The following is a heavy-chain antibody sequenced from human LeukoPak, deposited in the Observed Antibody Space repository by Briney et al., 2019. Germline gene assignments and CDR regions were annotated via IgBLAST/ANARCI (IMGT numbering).Heavy chain of an antibody. CDR1: GGSVSSGSYY. Sequence: SETLSLTCTVSGGSVSSGSYYWSWIRQPPGKGLEWIGYIYYSGSTNYNPSLKSRVTISVDTSKNQFSLKLSSVTAADTAVYYCARAWVTTVTNNNWFDPWGQGTLVTVSS. CDR2: IYYSGST. D-gene: IGHD4-11*01. V-gene: IGHV4-61*01. CDR3: ARAWVTTVTNNNWFDP. J-gene: IGHJ5*02.